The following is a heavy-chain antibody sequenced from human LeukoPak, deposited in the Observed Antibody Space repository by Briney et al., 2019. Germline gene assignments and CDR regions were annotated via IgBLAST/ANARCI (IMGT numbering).Heavy chain of an antibody. J-gene: IGHJ5*02. Sequence: GASVKVSCKASGGTFGSYAISWVRQAPGQGLEWMGGIIPIFGTANYAQKFQGRVTITTDESTSTAYMELSSLRSEDTAVYYCARGPDIAAAGTARYNWFDPWGQGTLVTVSS. D-gene: IGHD6-13*01. CDR3: ARGPDIAAAGTARYNWFDP. CDR2: IIPIFGTA. CDR1: GGTFGSYA. V-gene: IGHV1-69*05.